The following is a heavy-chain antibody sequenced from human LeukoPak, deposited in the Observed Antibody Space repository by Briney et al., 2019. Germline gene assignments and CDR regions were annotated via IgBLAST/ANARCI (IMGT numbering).Heavy chain of an antibody. CDR2: ISGDGGST. CDR3: AKDKTAAAGDNFDY. V-gene: IGHV3-43*02. D-gene: IGHD6-13*01. Sequence: GESLRLSCAASGFTFDDYAMHRVRQAPGKGLEWVSLISGDGGSTYYADSVKGRFTISRDNSKNSLYLQMNSLRTEDTALYYCAKDKTAAAGDNFDYWGQGTLVTVSS. CDR1: GFTFDDYA. J-gene: IGHJ4*02.